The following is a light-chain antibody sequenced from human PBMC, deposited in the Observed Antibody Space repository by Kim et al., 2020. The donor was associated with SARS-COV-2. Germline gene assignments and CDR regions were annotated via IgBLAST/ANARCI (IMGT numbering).Light chain of an antibody. CDR1: QSINNN. CDR2: GAS. J-gene: IGKJ2*01. Sequence: EMVVTQSPATLSVSPGERATLSCRASQSINNNLAWYQKKPGQAPRLLIYGASTRATGIPGRFSGSGSGTEFTLTISSLRSEDFAIYYCHKYNNWPGTFGQGNKLEI. V-gene: IGKV3-15*01. CDR3: HKYNNWPGT.